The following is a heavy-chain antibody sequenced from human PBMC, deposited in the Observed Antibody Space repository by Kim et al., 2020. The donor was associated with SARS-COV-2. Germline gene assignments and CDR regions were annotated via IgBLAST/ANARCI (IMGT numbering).Heavy chain of an antibody. D-gene: IGHD6-13*01. V-gene: IGHV1-8*01. CDR1: GYTFTSYD. CDR2: MNPNSGNT. CDR3: ARRWAAAGTCLSY. Sequence: ALVKVSCKASGYTFTSYDINWVRQATGQGPEWMGWMNPNSGNTAYAQKFQGRVTMTRNTSISTAYMELSSLRSEDTAVYYCARRWAAAGTCLSYWGQGTQVTVSP. J-gene: IGHJ4*02.